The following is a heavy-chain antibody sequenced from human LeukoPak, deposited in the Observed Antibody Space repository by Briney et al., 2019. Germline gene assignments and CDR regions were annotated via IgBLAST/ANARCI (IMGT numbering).Heavy chain of an antibody. CDR1: GYTSIGNY. V-gene: IGHV1-2*02. D-gene: IGHD2-8*02. CDR3: ARGNVECIGDICYKRGNWFDP. Sequence: ASVKVSCKASGYTSIGNYIHWVRQAPGQGLEWMGWINPKSGATSSARKFQGRVTMTRDTSIGTAYMELSRLRSDDTAVYYCARGNVECIGDICYKRGNWFDPWGQGTLVTVSS. J-gene: IGHJ5*02. CDR2: INPKSGAT.